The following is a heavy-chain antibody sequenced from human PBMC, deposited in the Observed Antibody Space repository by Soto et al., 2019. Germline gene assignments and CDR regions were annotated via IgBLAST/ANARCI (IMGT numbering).Heavy chain of an antibody. D-gene: IGHD3-3*01. CDR1: GYTFTSYA. V-gene: IGHV1-3*01. CDR3: ARDPKRITIFGVVIKDYYGMDV. CDR2: INAGNGNT. J-gene: IGHJ6*02. Sequence: ASVKVSCKASGYTFTSYAMHWVRQAPGQRLEWMGWINAGNGNTKYSQKFQGRVTITRDTSASTAYMELSSLRSEDTAVYYCARDPKRITIFGVVIKDYYGMDVWGQGTTVTVSS.